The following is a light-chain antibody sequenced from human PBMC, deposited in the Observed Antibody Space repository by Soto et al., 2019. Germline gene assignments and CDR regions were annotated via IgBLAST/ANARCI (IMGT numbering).Light chain of an antibody. J-gene: IGKJ2*01. CDR3: QQCSNWYT. V-gene: IGKV3-11*01. Sequence: EIVFTQSPATLSLSPGERATLSCRASQSVSSYLAWYQQKPCQGPRLLIYDASNRATGIPARFSGSGSGTDFTVTMSSLETEGFAVYYCQQCSNWYTVGHGTKVEIK. CDR1: QSVSSY. CDR2: DAS.